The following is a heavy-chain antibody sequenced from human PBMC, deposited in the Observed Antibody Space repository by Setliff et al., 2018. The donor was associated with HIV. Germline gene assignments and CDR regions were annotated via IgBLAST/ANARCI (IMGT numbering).Heavy chain of an antibody. J-gene: IGHJ1*01. CDR2: IYYSGNT. V-gene: IGHV4-59*08. CDR1: GGSISSYY. CDR3: ARHHNTMVRGVAYFQH. Sequence: PSETLSLTCTVSGGSISSYYWSWIRQPPGKGLEWIGYIYYSGNTNCNPSPKSRVTISVDTSKKQFSLKLSSVIAADTAVYYCARHHNTMVRGVAYFQHWGQGTLVTVSS. D-gene: IGHD3-10*01.